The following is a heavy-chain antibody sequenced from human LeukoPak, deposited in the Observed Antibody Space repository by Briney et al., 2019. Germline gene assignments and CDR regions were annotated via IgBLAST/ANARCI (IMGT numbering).Heavy chain of an antibody. D-gene: IGHD4-11*01. CDR3: ATWDYSKSPSNFDY. CDR2: ISAYNGNT. CDR1: GYTFTSYG. V-gene: IGHV1-18*01. Sequence: ASVKVSCKASGYTFTSYGISWVRQAPGQGLEWMGWISAYNGNTNYAQKLQGRVTMTTDTSTSTAYMELRSLRSDDTAVYYCATWDYSKSPSNFDYWGQGTLVTVSS. J-gene: IGHJ4*02.